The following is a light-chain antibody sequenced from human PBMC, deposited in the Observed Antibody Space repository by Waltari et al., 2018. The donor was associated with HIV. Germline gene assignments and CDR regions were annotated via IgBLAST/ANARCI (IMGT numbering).Light chain of an antibody. CDR2: DVN. Sequence: QSALTQPASVSGSPGQSITISCTGTSSDVGNYNYVSWFQHHPDTAPKLIIFDVNKRPSGISSRFSGSKSGKTASLIISGLQPEDEADYFCTSYTSGATWVFGGG. CDR3: TSYTSGATWV. J-gene: IGLJ3*02. CDR1: SSDVGNYNY. V-gene: IGLV2-14*02.